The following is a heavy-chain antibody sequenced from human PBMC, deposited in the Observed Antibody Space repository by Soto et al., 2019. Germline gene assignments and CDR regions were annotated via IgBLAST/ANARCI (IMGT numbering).Heavy chain of an antibody. Sequence: GGSLRLSCAASGFTFSSYWMSWVRQAPGKGLEWVANIKQDGSEKYYVDSVKGRFTISRDNAKNSLYLQMNSLRAEDTAVYYCAREVAARQSYHYYYYGMDVWXQGTTVTVSS. J-gene: IGHJ6*02. D-gene: IGHD6-6*01. CDR1: GFTFSSYW. CDR3: AREVAARQSYHYYYYGMDV. CDR2: IKQDGSEK. V-gene: IGHV3-7*05.